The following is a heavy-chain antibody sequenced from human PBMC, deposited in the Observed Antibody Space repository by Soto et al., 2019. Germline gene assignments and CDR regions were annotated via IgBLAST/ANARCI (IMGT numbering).Heavy chain of an antibody. Sequence: SVKVSCKASGGTFSSYAISWVRQAPGQGLEWMGGIIPIFGTANYAQKLQGRVTITADESTSTAYMELSSLRSEDTAVYYCARQHIVVVTAAVPLLDIWGQGTMVT. D-gene: IGHD2-21*02. J-gene: IGHJ3*02. CDR2: IIPIFGTA. CDR1: GGTFSSYA. V-gene: IGHV1-69*13. CDR3: ARQHIVVVTAAVPLLDI.